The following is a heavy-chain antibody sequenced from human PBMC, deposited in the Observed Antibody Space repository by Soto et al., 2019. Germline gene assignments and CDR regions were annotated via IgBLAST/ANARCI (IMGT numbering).Heavy chain of an antibody. D-gene: IGHD3-10*01. CDR2: INHSGST. CDR1: GGSFSGYY. J-gene: IGHJ4*02. CDR3: VSGWEFFDY. Sequence: LSLTCAVYGGSFSGYYWSWIRQPPGKGLEWIGEINHSGSTNYNPSLKSRVTISVDTSKNQFSLKLSSVTAADTAVYYCVSGWEFFDYWGQGTPVTVSS. V-gene: IGHV4-34*01.